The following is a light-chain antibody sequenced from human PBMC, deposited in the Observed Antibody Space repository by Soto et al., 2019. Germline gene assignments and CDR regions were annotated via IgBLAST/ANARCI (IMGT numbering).Light chain of an antibody. CDR3: QQYYMWPPV. CDR1: QSVRSD. CDR2: SAS. V-gene: IGKV3-15*01. Sequence: EIVMTQSPATLSVSPGQGVTLSCRASQSVRSDLAWYRQKPGQAPRLLIYSASTRATGIPARFRGSGSGTDFTLTITSLQSEDFAVYYCQQYYMWPPVFGQGTKVDIK. J-gene: IGKJ1*01.